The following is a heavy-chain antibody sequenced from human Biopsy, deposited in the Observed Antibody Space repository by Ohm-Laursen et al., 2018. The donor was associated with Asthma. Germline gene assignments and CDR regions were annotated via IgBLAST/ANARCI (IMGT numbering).Heavy chain of an antibody. D-gene: IGHD1-26*01. CDR3: AKDVFPGWELRRGPDY. V-gene: IGHV3-30*18. Sequence: SLRLSCAASGFTFSNYGMHWVRQAPGKGLDWVAVISFDGSNKNYTDSVKGRFTISRDNSRNTLHLQMNGLRAEDTAVYYCAKDVFPGWELRRGPDYWGQGALVTVSS. J-gene: IGHJ4*02. CDR2: ISFDGSNK. CDR1: GFTFSNYG.